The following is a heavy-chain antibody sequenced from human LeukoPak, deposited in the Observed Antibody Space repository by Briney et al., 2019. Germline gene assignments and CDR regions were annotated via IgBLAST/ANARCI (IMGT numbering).Heavy chain of an antibody. Sequence: SETLFLTCTVSGGSISTYYWSWIRQPAGKGLEWIGRIYTSGSSNYNPSLKSRATVSVDTSKKSFSLKLFSVTAADTAVYYCARTTYGSPRAFDIWGQGTMVTVSS. D-gene: IGHD1-26*01. J-gene: IGHJ3*02. CDR2: IYTSGSS. V-gene: IGHV4-4*07. CDR1: GGSISTYY. CDR3: ARTTYGSPRAFDI.